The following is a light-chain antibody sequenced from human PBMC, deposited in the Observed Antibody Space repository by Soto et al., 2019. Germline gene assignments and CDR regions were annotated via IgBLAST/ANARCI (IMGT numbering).Light chain of an antibody. V-gene: IGKV1-39*01. Sequence: DIQMTQSPSSLSASVGDRVNITCRASQSISSYLNWYQQKPGKAPKLLVYAASRLQSGVPSRFSGTGSGTDFTLTISSLQPEDFATYYCQQSYNNPKTFGQGTKVEIK. J-gene: IGKJ1*01. CDR1: QSISSY. CDR2: AAS. CDR3: QQSYNNPKT.